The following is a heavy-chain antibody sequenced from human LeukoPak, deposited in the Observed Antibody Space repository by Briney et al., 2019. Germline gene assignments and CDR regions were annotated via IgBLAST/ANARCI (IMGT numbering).Heavy chain of an antibody. J-gene: IGHJ4*02. CDR3: ARAPIIAAAGQVDFDY. Sequence: GASVKVSCKASGYTFTGYYMHWVRQAPGQGLEWMGWINPNSGGTNYAQKFQGWVTMTRDTSISTAYMELSRLRSDDTAVYYYARAPIIAAAGQVDFDYWGQGTLVTVSS. CDR1: GYTFTGYY. V-gene: IGHV1-2*04. D-gene: IGHD6-13*01. CDR2: INPNSGGT.